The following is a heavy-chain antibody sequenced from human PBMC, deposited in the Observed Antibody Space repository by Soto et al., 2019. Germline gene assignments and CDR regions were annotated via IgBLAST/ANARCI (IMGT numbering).Heavy chain of an antibody. CDR1: GYTFTGYY. CDR3: GSARSGELVLFY. D-gene: IGHD6-6*01. V-gene: IGHV1-2*02. CDR2: ISPQTGGT. Sequence: ASVKVSCKGSGYTFTGYYIHWVRQTPGQGPEWMGEISPQTGGTKYAQKYQGRVTMTRDTSITTVYMELSNLSPDDTAVYYCGSARSGELVLFYWGQGTLVTVAS. J-gene: IGHJ4*02.